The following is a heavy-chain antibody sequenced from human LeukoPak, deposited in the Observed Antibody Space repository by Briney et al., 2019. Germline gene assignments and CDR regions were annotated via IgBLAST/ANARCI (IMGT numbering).Heavy chain of an antibody. D-gene: IGHD6-13*01. J-gene: IGHJ4*02. Sequence: TGGSLRLSCAASGFTFSSYGMHWVRQAPGKGLEWVAFIRYDGSNKYYADSVKGRFTISRDNSKNTLYLQMNSLRAEDTAVYYCAKGRGYSSSWPRSDYWGRGTLVTVSS. CDR1: GFTFSSYG. CDR3: AKGRGYSSSWPRSDY. V-gene: IGHV3-30*02. CDR2: IRYDGSNK.